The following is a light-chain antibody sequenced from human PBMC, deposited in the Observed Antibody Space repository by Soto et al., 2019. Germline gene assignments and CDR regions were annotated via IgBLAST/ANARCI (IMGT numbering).Light chain of an antibody. J-gene: IGLJ2*01. V-gene: IGLV2-8*01. CDR2: DVN. Sequence: QSVLTQPTSAPGSPGQSVTISCTGTSSDIGAYNYVSWYQQQLGKAPKLLIYDVNKRPSGVPPRFSGSKSANTASLTISGLQAADEADYYCNSYAGGLVLFGGGTKLTDL. CDR3: NSYAGGLVL. CDR1: SSDIGAYNY.